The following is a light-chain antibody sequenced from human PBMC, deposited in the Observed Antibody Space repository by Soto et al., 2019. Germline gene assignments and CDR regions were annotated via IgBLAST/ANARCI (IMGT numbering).Light chain of an antibody. CDR3: CSYAGSSTSRV. CDR2: EVS. J-gene: IGLJ1*01. V-gene: IGLV2-23*02. CDR1: SSDVGSYNL. Sequence: QSVLTQPASVSGSPGQSITISCTGTSSDVGSYNLVSWYQQHPGKAPKLKIYEVSKRPSGVSNRFSGSKSGNTASLTISGLQAEDEADYYCCSYAGSSTSRVFGTGTKLTVL.